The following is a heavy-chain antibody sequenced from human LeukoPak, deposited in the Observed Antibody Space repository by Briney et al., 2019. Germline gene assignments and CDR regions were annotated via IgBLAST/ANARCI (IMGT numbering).Heavy chain of an antibody. CDR3: ARVVRGYSGYDPGYYNYYYMDV. CDR2: IYYSGST. V-gene: IGHV4-39*07. D-gene: IGHD5-12*01. CDR1: GGSISSSSYY. J-gene: IGHJ6*03. Sequence: PSETLSLTCTVSGGSISSSSYYWGWIRQPPGKGLEWIGSIYYSGSTYYNPSLKSRVTISVDTSKNQFSLKLTSVTAADTAVYYCARVVRGYSGYDPGYYNYYYMDVWGKGTTVTVSS.